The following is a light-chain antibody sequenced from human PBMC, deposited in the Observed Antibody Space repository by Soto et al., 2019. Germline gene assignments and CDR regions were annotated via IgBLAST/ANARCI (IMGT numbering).Light chain of an antibody. V-gene: IGLV1-51*01. CDR3: GTWDSSLSAVV. CDR2: DNV. Sequence: QSVLTQPPSVSAAPGQKVTISCSGSSSNIGNNFVSWYQHLPGAAPKLLIYDNVERPSGIPDRFSGSKSGTSATLGITGLQTGDEADYYCGTWDSSLSAVVFDGGTKLTVL. J-gene: IGLJ2*01. CDR1: SSNIGNNF.